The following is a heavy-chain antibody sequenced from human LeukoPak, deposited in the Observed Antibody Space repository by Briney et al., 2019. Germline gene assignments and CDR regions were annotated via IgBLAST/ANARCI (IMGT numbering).Heavy chain of an antibody. V-gene: IGHV3-30-3*01. CDR1: GFTFSSYA. J-gene: IGHJ4*02. CDR2: ISSDGNNK. D-gene: IGHD3-3*01. CDR3: TRDDFSVLELFDY. Sequence: GGSLRLSCAASGFTFSSYAMSWVRQAPGKGLEWVTLISSDGNNKYYADSVKGRFTVSRDNSKNTLYLQMDGLLPEDTAVYYCTRDDFSVLELFDYWGQGTLVTVSS.